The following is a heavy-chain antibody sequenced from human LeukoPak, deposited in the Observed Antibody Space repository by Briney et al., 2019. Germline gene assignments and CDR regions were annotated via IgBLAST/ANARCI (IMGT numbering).Heavy chain of an antibody. CDR1: GFTFSSYT. Sequence: GGSLTLSCVASGFTFSSYTMSWVRHAPGKGLEWVSCISSSSSYMYYGDTLKGRFTISRDNAKNSLYLQMDNLRADDTAMYYCARALTPASGWLGSWGQGTLVTVSS. CDR2: ISSSSSYM. D-gene: IGHD6-19*01. J-gene: IGHJ5*01. CDR3: ARALTPASGWLGS. V-gene: IGHV3-21*01.